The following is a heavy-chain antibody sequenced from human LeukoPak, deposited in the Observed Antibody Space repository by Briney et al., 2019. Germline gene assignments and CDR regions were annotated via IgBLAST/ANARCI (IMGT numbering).Heavy chain of an antibody. Sequence: PGGSLRLPCAASGFTFSSYAMSWVRQAPGKGLEWVSAISGSGGSTYYADSVKGRFTVSRDNSKNTLYLQMNSLRAEDTAVYYCAKGTTVTDLFDYWGQGTLVTVSS. V-gene: IGHV3-23*01. CDR1: GFTFSSYA. CDR2: ISGSGGST. CDR3: AKGTTVTDLFDY. J-gene: IGHJ4*02. D-gene: IGHD4-17*01.